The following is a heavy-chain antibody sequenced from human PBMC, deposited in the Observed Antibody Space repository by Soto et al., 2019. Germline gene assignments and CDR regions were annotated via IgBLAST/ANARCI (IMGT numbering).Heavy chain of an antibody. CDR2: VSPYNGDT. V-gene: IGHV1-18*04. J-gene: IGHJ6*02. D-gene: IGHD2-2*01. Sequence: ASVKVSCKASGYTFTTYGVNWVRQAPGQGLEWMGWVSPYNGDTTYAQNFQGRVTMTTDTSTRTAYMELRRLRSDDTAVYYCAREVGHMDAGGQGTTVTVSS. CDR3: AREVGHMDA. CDR1: GYTFTTYG.